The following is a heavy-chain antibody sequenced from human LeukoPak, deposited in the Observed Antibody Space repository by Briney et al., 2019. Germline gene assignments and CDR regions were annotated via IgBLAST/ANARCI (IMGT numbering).Heavy chain of an antibody. CDR1: GGSFSGYY. CDR2: INHSGST. D-gene: IGHD3-10*01. V-gene: IGHV4-34*01. Sequence: SETLSLTCAVYGGSFSGYYWSWIRQPPGKGLEWIGEINHSGSTNYSPSLKSRVTISVDTSKNQFSLKLRSVPAADPGVYYCARGSREGRGLRGNWFDPWGQGTLVTVSS. J-gene: IGHJ5*02. CDR3: ARGSREGRGLRGNWFDP.